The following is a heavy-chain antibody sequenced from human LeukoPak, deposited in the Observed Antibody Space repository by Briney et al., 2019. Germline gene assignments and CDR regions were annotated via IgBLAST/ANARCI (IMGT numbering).Heavy chain of an antibody. CDR2: ISWNSGSI. CDR3: AKDMSSWPYYFDY. D-gene: IGHD2-2*01. CDR1: GFTFSSFA. Sequence: GGSLRLSCAASGFTFSSFAMTWVRQAPGKGLEWVSGISWNSGSIGYADSVKGRFTISRDNAKNSLYLQMNSLRAKDTALYYCAKDMSSWPYYFDYWGQGTLVTVSS. V-gene: IGHV3-9*01. J-gene: IGHJ4*02.